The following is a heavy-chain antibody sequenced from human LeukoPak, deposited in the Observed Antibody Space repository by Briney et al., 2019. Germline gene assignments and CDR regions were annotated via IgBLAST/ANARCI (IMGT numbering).Heavy chain of an antibody. CDR1: GGSISSSSSY. CDR2: IYYSGST. Sequence: SETLSLTCTVSGGSISSSSSYWGWIRQPPGKGLEWIGSIYYSGSTYYNPSLKSRVTISVDTSKNQFSLKLSSVTAADTAVYYCARRPLGGSYNYWGQGTLVTVSS. J-gene: IGHJ4*02. CDR3: ARRPLGGSYNY. D-gene: IGHD1-26*01. V-gene: IGHV4-39*01.